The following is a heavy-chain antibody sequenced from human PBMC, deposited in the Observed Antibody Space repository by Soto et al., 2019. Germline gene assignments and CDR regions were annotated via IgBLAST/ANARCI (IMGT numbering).Heavy chain of an antibody. CDR1: GYTLPGNY. D-gene: IGHD2-2*01. CDR2: INPTSGGT. V-gene: IGHV1-2*02. Sequence: ASVKVSCKASGYTLPGNYMHWVRQAPGQGLEWMALINPTSGGTNYAQKFQGRVTMTWDTSISTAYMELSRLRSDDTAIYYCARGYCSSSGCSHYFDYWGQGTLVTVSS. CDR3: ARGYCSSSGCSHYFDY. J-gene: IGHJ4*02.